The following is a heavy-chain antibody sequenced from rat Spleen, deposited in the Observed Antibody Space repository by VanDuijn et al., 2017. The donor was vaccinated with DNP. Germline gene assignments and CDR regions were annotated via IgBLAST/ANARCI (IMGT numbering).Heavy chain of an antibody. CDR2: ITNTGGNT. Sequence: EVQLVESGGGPVQPGRSLKLSCVASGFIFSNYWMTWIRQAPGKGLEWVASITNTGGNTYYLDSVKGRFTISRDNVENTLYLQMNSLRSEDTATYYCSGSQTGRGFAYWGQGVMVTVSS. J-gene: IGHJ2*01. V-gene: IGHV5-31*01. CDR3: SGSQTGRGFAY. CDR1: GFIFSNYW. D-gene: IGHD5-1*01.